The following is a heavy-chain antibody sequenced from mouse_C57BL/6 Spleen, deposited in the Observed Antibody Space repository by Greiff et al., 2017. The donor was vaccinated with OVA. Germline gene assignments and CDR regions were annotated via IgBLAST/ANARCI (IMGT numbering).Heavy chain of an antibody. Sequence: DVKLVESGGGLVKPGGSLKLSCAASGFTFSSYAMSWVRQTPEKRLEWVATISDGGSYTYYPDNVKGRFTISRDNAKNNLYLQMSHLKSEDTAMYYCARDRTTVVATSGYFDVWGTGTTVTVSS. V-gene: IGHV5-4*01. CDR3: ARDRTTVVATSGYFDV. J-gene: IGHJ1*03. CDR2: ISDGGSYT. CDR1: GFTFSSYA. D-gene: IGHD1-1*01.